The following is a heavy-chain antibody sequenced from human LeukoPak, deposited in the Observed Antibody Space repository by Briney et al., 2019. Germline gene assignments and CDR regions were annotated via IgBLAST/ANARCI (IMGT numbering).Heavy chain of an antibody. J-gene: IGHJ5*02. Sequence: PSETVSLTCADYGGSFSGYYWSWIRQPPGKGLEWIGEINHSGSTNYNPSLKSRVTISVDTSKNQFSLKLSSVTAADTAVYYCARRLRDIVVVPAAMGPYNWFDPWGQGTLVTVSS. CDR2: INHSGST. CDR1: GGSFSGYY. CDR3: ARRLRDIVVVPAAMGPYNWFDP. V-gene: IGHV4-34*01. D-gene: IGHD2-2*01.